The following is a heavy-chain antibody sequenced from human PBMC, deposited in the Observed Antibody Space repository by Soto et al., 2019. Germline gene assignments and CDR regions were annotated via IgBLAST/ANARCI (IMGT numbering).Heavy chain of an antibody. CDR2: ISGNGGT. J-gene: IGHJ4*02. Sequence: EVQLLESGGGVTQPGGPLRLSCAASGFTFRIYAMSWVRQAPGKGLEWVSTISGNGGTSYADFVRGRFTISRDNSKNTLYLEMNSLRAEDTAVYYCAKDAPGSGWLSDYWGQGTRVTVSS. V-gene: IGHV3-23*01. D-gene: IGHD3-22*01. CDR3: AKDAPGSGWLSDY. CDR1: GFTFRIYA.